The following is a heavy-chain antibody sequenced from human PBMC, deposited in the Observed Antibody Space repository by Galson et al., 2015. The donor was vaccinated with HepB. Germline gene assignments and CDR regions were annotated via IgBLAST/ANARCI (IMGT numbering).Heavy chain of an antibody. CDR1: GYTFTSYG. V-gene: IGHV1-18*04. CDR2: ISAYNGNT. CDR3: AREGLVRDSSSWSNNWFDP. D-gene: IGHD6-13*01. Sequence: SVKVSCKASGYTFTSYGISWVRQAPGQGLEWMGWISAYNGNTNYAQKLQGRVTMTTDTSTSTAYMELRSLRSDDTAVYYCAREGLVRDSSSWSNNWFDPWGQGTLVTVSS. J-gene: IGHJ5*02.